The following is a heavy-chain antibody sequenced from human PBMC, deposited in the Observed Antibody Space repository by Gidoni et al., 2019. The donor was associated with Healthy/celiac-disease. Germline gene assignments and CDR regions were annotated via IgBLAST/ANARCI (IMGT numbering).Heavy chain of an antibody. J-gene: IGHJ6*02. Sequence: QVQLVESGGGVVQPGRSLRLSCAASGFTFSSYGMHWFRQAPGKGLEWVAVIWYDGSNKYYADSVKGRFTSSRDNSKNTLYLQMNSLRAEDTAVYYCAREFEGDEQLVLSYYYYYGMDVWGQGTTVTVSS. CDR2: IWYDGSNK. V-gene: IGHV3-33*01. CDR1: GFTFSSYG. CDR3: AREFEGDEQLVLSYYYYYGMDV. D-gene: IGHD6-6*01.